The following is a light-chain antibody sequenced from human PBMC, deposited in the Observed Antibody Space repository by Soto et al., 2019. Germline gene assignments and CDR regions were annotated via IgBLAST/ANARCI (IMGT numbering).Light chain of an antibody. CDR3: SSYASTTPYV. V-gene: IGLV2-8*01. J-gene: IGLJ1*01. Sequence: QSVLTRPPSASGSPGQSVTISCTGTSSDVGGYNYVSWYQQHPGKAPKLMIYEVSKRPSGVPDRFSGSKSGNTASLTVSGLQAEDEADYYCSSYASTTPYVFGSGTKVTVL. CDR2: EVS. CDR1: SSDVGGYNY.